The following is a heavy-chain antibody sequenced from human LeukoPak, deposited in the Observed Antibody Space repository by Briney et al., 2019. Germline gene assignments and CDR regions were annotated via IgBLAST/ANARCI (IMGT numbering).Heavy chain of an antibody. V-gene: IGHV1-2*02. Sequence: ASVKVSCKASGYTFTGYYMHWVRQAPGQGLEWMGWINPNSGGTNYAQKFQGRVTMTRDTSISTAYMELSRLRSDDTAVYYCARDRRYYGSGSSSYYYYYYMDVWGKGTTVTVSS. D-gene: IGHD3-10*01. CDR3: ARDRRYYGSGSSSYYYYYYMDV. CDR2: INPNSGGT. J-gene: IGHJ6*03. CDR1: GYTFTGYY.